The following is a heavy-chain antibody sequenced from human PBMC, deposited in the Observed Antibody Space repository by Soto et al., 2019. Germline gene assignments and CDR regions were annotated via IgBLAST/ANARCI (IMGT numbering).Heavy chain of an antibody. CDR2: ISAYNGNT. CDR3: ARVGSDMITFGGVIVSNGWFDP. Sequence: GTPAQVSCQASGYSVTRYGIFWVRQAHGQGLELMGWISAYNGNTNYAQKLQGRVTMTTDTSTSTAYMELRSLRSDDTAVYYCARVGSDMITFGGVIVSNGWFDPWGQGHLVT. D-gene: IGHD3-16*02. J-gene: IGHJ5*02. V-gene: IGHV1-18*01. CDR1: GYSVTRYG.